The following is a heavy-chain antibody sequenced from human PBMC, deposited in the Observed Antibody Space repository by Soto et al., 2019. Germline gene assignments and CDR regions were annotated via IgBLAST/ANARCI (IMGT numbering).Heavy chain of an antibody. CDR3: ARPYNDYYYGMDV. CDR1: GYIFTSYW. V-gene: IGHV5-10-1*01. Sequence: GESLKISCKGSGYIFTSYWISWVRRMPGKGLEWMGRIDPSDSYTNYSPSFQGHVTISADKSISTAYLQWSSLKASDTAMYYCARPYNDYYYGMDVWGQGTTVTVSS. D-gene: IGHD1-1*01. J-gene: IGHJ6*02. CDR2: IDPSDSYT.